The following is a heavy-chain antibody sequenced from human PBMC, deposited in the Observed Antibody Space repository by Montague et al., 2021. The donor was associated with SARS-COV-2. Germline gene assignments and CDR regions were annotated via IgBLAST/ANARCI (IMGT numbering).Heavy chain of an antibody. V-gene: IGHV3-23*01. CDR2: ITDSGGST. CDR3: AKTGGIIAADA. D-gene: IGHD6-13*01. CDR1: EFTFSNYV. Sequence: SLRLSCAASEFTFSNYVMNWVRQAPGKGLEWVSAITDSGGSTFYADSVKGRFTISRDNTKNTVYLRMNTLRAEDTAIYYCAKTGGIIAADAWGQGTLVTVSS. J-gene: IGHJ4*02.